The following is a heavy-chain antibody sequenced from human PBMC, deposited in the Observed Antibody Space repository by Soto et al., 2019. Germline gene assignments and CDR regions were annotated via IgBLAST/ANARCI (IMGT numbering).Heavy chain of an antibody. CDR2: ISGSGGST. CDR1: GFTFSSYA. J-gene: IGHJ4*02. D-gene: IGHD6-19*01. Sequence: GALRLSCAASGFTFSSYAMSWVRQAPGKGLEWVSAISGSGGSTYYADSVKGRFTISRDNSKNTLYLQMNSLRAEDTAVYYCAKDRAVADYYFDYWGQGTLVTVSS. CDR3: AKDRAVADYYFDY. V-gene: IGHV3-23*01.